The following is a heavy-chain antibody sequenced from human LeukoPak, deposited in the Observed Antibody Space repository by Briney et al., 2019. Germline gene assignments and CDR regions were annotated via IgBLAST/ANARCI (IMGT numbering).Heavy chain of an antibody. Sequence: SQTLSLTCAISGDIVSSNSAAWHWIRQSPSRGLEWLGRTYYRSKWYNDYAVSVKNRITINPDTSKYQFSLQLNSVTPEDTAVYYCARGDAFDIWGQGTMVTVSS. CDR2: TYYRSKWYN. CDR1: GDIVSSNSAA. V-gene: IGHV6-1*01. CDR3: ARGDAFDI. J-gene: IGHJ3*02.